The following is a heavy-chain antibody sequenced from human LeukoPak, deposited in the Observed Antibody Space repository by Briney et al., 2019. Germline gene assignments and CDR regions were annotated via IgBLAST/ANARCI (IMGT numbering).Heavy chain of an antibody. CDR2: IYYSGST. CDR1: GGSISSGGYY. D-gene: IGHD2-15*01. V-gene: IGHV4-31*03. J-gene: IGHJ3*02. Sequence: PSQTLSLTCTVSGGSISSGGYYWSWIRQHPGKGLEWIGYIYYSGSTYYNPSLKSRVTISVDTSKNQFSLKLSSVTAADTAVYYCARESLKTSYCSGGSCFRAFDIWGQGTMVTVSS. CDR3: ARESLKTSYCSGGSCFRAFDI.